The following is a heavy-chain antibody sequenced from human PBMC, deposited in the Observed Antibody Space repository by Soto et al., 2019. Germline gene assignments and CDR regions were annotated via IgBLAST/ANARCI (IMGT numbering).Heavy chain of an antibody. J-gene: IGHJ5*02. CDR3: ARVRTFCRSTSCDLDP. CDR1: GGSISSSNW. D-gene: IGHD2-2*01. CDR2: ISHSVTT. Sequence: QVQLQESGPGLVKPSDTLSLTCAVSGGSISSSNWWNWVRQSHAKGLEWIGEISHSVTTNYNPSLKSRLTISIDRSKNQFSLKLSSVTAADTAVYYCARVRTFCRSTSCDLDPWGQGTLVTFSA. V-gene: IGHV4-4*02.